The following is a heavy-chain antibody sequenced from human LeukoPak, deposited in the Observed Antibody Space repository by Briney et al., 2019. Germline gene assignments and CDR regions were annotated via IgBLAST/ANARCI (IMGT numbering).Heavy chain of an antibody. V-gene: IGHV4-59*01. CDR1: NGPINGYY. J-gene: IGHJ4*02. CDR2: IHYSGST. CDR3: ARSASYDRTGYSYVDY. D-gene: IGHD3-22*01. Sequence: PSETLSLTCTVSNGPINGYYWSWIRQPPGKGLEWIGYIHYSGSTNYNPSLKSRVTISVDTSKNQFSLRLSSVTAADTAVYYCARSASYDRTGYSYVDYWGQGTLVTVSS.